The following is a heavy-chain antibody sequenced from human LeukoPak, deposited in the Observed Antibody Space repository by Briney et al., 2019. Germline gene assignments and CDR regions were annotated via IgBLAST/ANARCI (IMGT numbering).Heavy chain of an antibody. CDR1: GFTFSNYW. CDR3: VRDKLTGASRLDY. Sequence: GGSLRLSCAASGFTFSNYWMSWVRQAPGKELEWVANIKQDGSEIYYVDSVKGRFTISRDNAKNSLYLQMNSLRAGDTAVYYCVRDKLTGASRLDYWGQGTLLTVSS. V-gene: IGHV3-7*03. CDR2: IKQDGSEI. J-gene: IGHJ4*02. D-gene: IGHD7-27*01.